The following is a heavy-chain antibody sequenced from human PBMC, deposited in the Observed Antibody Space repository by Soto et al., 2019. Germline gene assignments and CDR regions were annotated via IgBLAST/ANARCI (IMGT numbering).Heavy chain of an antibody. CDR2: INHSGST. V-gene: IGHV4-34*01. CDR3: ARGREYYDILTGYYHTFDY. J-gene: IGHJ4*02. CDR1: GGSFSGYY. Sequence: SETLSLTCAVYGGSFSGYYWSWIRQPPGKGLEWIGEINHSGSTNYNPSLKSRVTISADTSKNQFSLKLSSVTAADTAVYYCARGREYYDILTGYYHTFDYWGQGTLVTVSS. D-gene: IGHD3-9*01.